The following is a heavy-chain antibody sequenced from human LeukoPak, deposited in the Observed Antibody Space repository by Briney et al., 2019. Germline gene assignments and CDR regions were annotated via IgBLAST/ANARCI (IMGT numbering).Heavy chain of an antibody. D-gene: IGHD1-26*01. Sequence: PGGSLRLSCAASGFTFITYAMSWVRQAPGKGLDWVSAISGGGCSTSYADSVKGRFTISRDNSKNTLYLQMNSLRAAGPAIYYCAKESGSYYGNFDYWGQGTLVTVSS. CDR3: AKESGSYYGNFDY. CDR2: ISGGGCST. V-gene: IGHV3-23*01. CDR1: GFTFITYA. J-gene: IGHJ4*02.